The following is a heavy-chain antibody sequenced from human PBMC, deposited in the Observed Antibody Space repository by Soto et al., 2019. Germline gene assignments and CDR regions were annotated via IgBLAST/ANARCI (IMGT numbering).Heavy chain of an antibody. CDR3: ARCPFYSSSWLDY. D-gene: IGHD6-13*01. CDR2: INNDGTST. J-gene: IGHJ4*02. Sequence: EVQLVESGGGLVHPGGSLRLSCAASGFTFSTSWMHWVRQAPGKGLVWVSRINNDGTSTHFADSVNGRFTISRDNAKNTLYLQMNNLRAEDTAVYYCARCPFYSSSWLDYWGQGTQVTVSS. V-gene: IGHV3-74*01. CDR1: GFTFSTSW.